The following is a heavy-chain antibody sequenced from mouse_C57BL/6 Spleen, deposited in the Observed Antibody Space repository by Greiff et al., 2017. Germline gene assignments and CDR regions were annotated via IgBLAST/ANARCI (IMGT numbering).Heavy chain of an antibody. Sequence: QVQLQQPGAELVKPGASVKLSCKASGHTFTSYWMQWVKQRPGPGLEWIGEIDPSDSYTNYNQKFKGKATLTVVTSSSTAYMQLSSLTSEDSAVYYCAKGGQLRPYYFDYWGQGTTLTVSS. CDR3: AKGGQLRPYYFDY. V-gene: IGHV1-50*01. D-gene: IGHD3-2*02. CDR2: IDPSDSYT. J-gene: IGHJ2*01. CDR1: GHTFTSYW.